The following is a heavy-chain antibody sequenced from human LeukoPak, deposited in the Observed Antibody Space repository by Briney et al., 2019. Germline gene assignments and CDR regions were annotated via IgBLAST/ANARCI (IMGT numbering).Heavy chain of an antibody. V-gene: IGHV3-21*01. CDR3: ARTESAYYDFWSGYSDY. CDR2: ISSSSSYI. D-gene: IGHD3-3*01. Sequence: GGSLRLSCAASGFTFSTYTMSWVRQAPGKGLEWVSSISSSSSYIYYADSVKGRFTISRDNAKNSLYLQMNSLRAEDTAVYYCARTESAYYDFWSGYSDYWGQGTLVTVSS. CDR1: GFTFSTYT. J-gene: IGHJ4*02.